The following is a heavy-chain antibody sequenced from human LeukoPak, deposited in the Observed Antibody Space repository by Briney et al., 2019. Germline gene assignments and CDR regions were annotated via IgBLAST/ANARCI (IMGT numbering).Heavy chain of an antibody. J-gene: IGHJ4*02. D-gene: IGHD1-26*01. CDR2: IGSTGSIT. CDR1: GFTFSSFE. V-gene: IGHV3-48*03. Sequence: GGSLRLSCAASGFTFSSFEMNWVRQAPGKGREWVSYIGSTGSITHYADSVKGRFTISRDDAKNSVYLQMNSLRAEDTAVYYCARDGRNDFYFDYWGQGTLVTVSS. CDR3: ARDGRNDFYFDY.